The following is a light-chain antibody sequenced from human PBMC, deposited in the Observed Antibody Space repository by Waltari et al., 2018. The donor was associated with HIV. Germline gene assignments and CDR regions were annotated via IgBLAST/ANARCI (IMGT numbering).Light chain of an antibody. V-gene: IGKV1-12*01. Sequence: DIQMTQSPSSVSASVGDRVTITCRASQGINSWLAWYQQRPGEPPKLRIYAASSLQSGVPSRFSGSGSGTDFTLTISSLQPEDFATYYCQQTDSFPRTFGQGTKVDIK. CDR1: QGINSW. CDR3: QQTDSFPRT. J-gene: IGKJ1*01. CDR2: AAS.